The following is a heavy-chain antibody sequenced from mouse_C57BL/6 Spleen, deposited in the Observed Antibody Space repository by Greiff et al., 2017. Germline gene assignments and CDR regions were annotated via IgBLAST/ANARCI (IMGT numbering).Heavy chain of an antibody. Sequence: EVQRVESRGGLVKPGGSLKLSCAASGFTFSDYGTHWVRQAPEKGLEWVAYISSGSSTLDYADTVKGRFTISRDNAKNTLFLQITSLRSEDTAMYYCARDYYGSSSYFDYWGQGTTLTVSS. J-gene: IGHJ2*01. D-gene: IGHD1-1*01. CDR3: ARDYYGSSSYFDY. V-gene: IGHV5-17*01. CDR1: GFTFSDYG. CDR2: ISSGSSTL.